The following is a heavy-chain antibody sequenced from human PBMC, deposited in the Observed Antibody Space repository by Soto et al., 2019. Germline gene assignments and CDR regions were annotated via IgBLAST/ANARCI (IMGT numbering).Heavy chain of an antibody. J-gene: IGHJ4*02. Sequence: GGSLRLSCAASGFTFSRDGMSWVRQAPGKGLEWVSLITDNGVSTYYADSVKGRFTISSDNTKNTLFLQMNSLKAEDTGVYYCAKWRATTTAFDYWGQGALVTVSS. D-gene: IGHD4-17*01. CDR2: ITDNGVST. CDR1: GFTFSRDG. V-gene: IGHV3-23*01. CDR3: AKWRATTTAFDY.